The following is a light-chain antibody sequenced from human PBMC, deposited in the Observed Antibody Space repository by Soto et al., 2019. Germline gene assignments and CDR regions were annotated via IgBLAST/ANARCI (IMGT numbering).Light chain of an antibody. CDR2: KAS. J-gene: IGKJ2*01. V-gene: IGKV1-5*03. CDR1: QSISTW. CDR3: QQYNGCPPT. Sequence: DIQMTQSPSTLSASVGDRVTITCRASQSISTWLAWYQQKPGKAPKLLIYKASSLRNGVPSRFSGSGSGTEVTLTNYSLQPDDCASYYGQQYNGCPPTFGQETKLEIK.